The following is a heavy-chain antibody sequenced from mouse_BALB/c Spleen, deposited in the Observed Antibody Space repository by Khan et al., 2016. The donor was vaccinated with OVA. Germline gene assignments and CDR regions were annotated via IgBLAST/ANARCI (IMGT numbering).Heavy chain of an antibody. CDR2: INPSNGRT. Sequence: QVQLKQSGAELVKPGASVKLSCKASGYTFTSYWMHWVKQRPGQGLEWIGVINPSNGRTNYNEKFKSKATLTVDKSSNTAYMQLSNQTSEDSAVYCCARSTMITTEFAYWGQGTLVTVSA. CDR3: ARSTMITTEFAY. V-gene: IGHV1S81*02. J-gene: IGHJ3*01. CDR1: GYTFTSYW. D-gene: IGHD2-4*01.